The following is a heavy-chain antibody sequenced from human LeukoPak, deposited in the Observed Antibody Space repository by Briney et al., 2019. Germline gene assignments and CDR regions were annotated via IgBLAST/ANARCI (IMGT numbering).Heavy chain of an antibody. V-gene: IGHV3-21*01. CDR1: GFTFSSYS. J-gene: IGHJ4*02. Sequence: GGSLRLSCAASGFTFSSYSMNWVRQAPGKGLEWVSSISSSSSYIYYADSVKGRFTISRDNAKNSLYLQMNSLRAEDTAVYYCARVGVRYSSGGTFDYWGQATLVTVSS. CDR3: ARVGVRYSSGGTFDY. CDR2: ISSSSSYI. D-gene: IGHD6-19*01.